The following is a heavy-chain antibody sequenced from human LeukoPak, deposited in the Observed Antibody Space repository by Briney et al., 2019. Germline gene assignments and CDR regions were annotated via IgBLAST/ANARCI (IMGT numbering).Heavy chain of an antibody. D-gene: IGHD6-19*01. CDR2: MYNRGST. Sequence: SETLSLTCTVSGDSISNYYWSWIRQSPGKELDWIGYMYNRGSTIYNPSLKSRVTISTDTSKNQFSLRLTSVTAADTAVYCARAEKAVTGTLDSWGQGTLITVSS. V-gene: IGHV4-59*01. J-gene: IGHJ4*02. CDR1: GDSISNYY. CDR3: ARAEKAVTGTLDS.